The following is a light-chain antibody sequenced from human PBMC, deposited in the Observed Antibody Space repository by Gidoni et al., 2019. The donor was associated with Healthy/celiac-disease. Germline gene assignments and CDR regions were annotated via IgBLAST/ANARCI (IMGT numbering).Light chain of an antibody. CDR1: SSNIGAGYD. CDR2: GNS. J-gene: IGLJ2*01. Sequence: QSVLTQPPSVSGAPGQRVTISCTGSSSNIGAGYDVHWYQQLPGTAPKPLLYGNSNRPSGVPDRFSGSKSGTSASLAITGLQAEDEADYYCQSYDSSLSVVVFGGGTKLTVL. CDR3: QSYDSSLSVVV. V-gene: IGLV1-40*01.